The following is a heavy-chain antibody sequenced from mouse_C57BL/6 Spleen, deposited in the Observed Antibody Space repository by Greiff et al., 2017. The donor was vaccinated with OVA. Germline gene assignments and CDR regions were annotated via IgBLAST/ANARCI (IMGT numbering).Heavy chain of an antibody. D-gene: IGHD2-4*01. CDR3: ARGDYDYEGAIAMDY. CDR2: IYPGSGST. V-gene: IGHV1-55*01. CDR1: GYTFTSYW. Sequence: QVQLQQPGAELVKPGASVKMSCKASGYTFTSYWITWVKQRPGQGLEWIGDIYPGSGSTNYNEKFKSKATLTVDTSSSTAYMQLISLTSEDSAVYYCARGDYDYEGAIAMDYWGQGTSVTVSS. J-gene: IGHJ4*01.